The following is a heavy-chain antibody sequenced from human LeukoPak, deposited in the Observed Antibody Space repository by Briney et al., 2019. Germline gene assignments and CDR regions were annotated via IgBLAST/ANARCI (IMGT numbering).Heavy chain of an antibody. J-gene: IGHJ3*01. CDR2: ISSSSQTI. V-gene: IGHV3-48*01. D-gene: IGHD3-22*01. CDR1: AFTFTSYS. Sequence: AGSLRPSCAASAFTFTSYSMNWVRQAPGKGLEWVSYISSSSQTIYYADSVKGRLTISTDNAKHSLYLRMSSLRAEDTAVYYCARKPYSYGSGGYLFGGVWGQGTMVTVSS. CDR3: ARKPYSYGSGGYLFGGV.